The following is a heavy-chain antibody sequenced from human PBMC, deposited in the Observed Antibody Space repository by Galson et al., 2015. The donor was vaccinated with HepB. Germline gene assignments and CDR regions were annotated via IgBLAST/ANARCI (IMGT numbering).Heavy chain of an antibody. D-gene: IGHD6-13*01. Sequence: SVKVSSKASGYTFTSYDINWVRQAPGQGLEWMGWMNPNSGNTGYAQKFKGRVTMTRNTSISTAYMELSSLRSEDTAVYYCARGPWYSSSWYLLHPFFDYWGQGTLVTVSP. CDR3: ARGPWYSSSWYLLHPFFDY. V-gene: IGHV1-8*01. J-gene: IGHJ4*02. CDR1: GYTFTSYD. CDR2: MNPNSGNT.